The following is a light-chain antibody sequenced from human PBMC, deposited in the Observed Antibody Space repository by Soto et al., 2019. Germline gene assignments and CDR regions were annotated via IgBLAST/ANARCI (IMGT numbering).Light chain of an antibody. Sequence: DIPMTQSPSSLSASVGDRVTITCRASQSIGTNLNWYQQKPGKAPKLLISAASSLQSGVPLRFSGSGSGTDFTLTISSLQPEDFATYYCQQSYNTPRTFGQGTKLEIK. CDR1: QSIGTN. CDR2: AAS. J-gene: IGKJ1*01. V-gene: IGKV1-39*01. CDR3: QQSYNTPRT.